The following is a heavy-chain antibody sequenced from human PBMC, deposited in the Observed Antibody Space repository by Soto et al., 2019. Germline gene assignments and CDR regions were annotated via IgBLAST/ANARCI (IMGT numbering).Heavy chain of an antibody. Sequence: QVPLVESGGGVVQPGRSLRLSCAASGFTFSHYGMEWVRQAPGKGLEWVAVISYDGSIEYYADSVKGRFTISRDNSKGTLSLQMNSLRPEDTAMYYCARDDSEYSNYWSSFDYWGQGTLVTVSS. V-gene: IGHV3-30*03. D-gene: IGHD4-4*01. CDR3: ARDDSEYSNYWSSFDY. CDR1: GFTFSHYG. CDR2: ISYDGSIE. J-gene: IGHJ4*02.